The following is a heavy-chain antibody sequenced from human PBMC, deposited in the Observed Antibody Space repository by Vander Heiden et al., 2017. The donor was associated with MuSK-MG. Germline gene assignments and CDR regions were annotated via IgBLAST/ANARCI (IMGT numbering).Heavy chain of an antibody. J-gene: IGHJ3*02. CDR1: GFIFRSFS. D-gene: IGHD6-13*01. Sequence: EVQVVESGGGLVNPGGSLRLSCAASGFIFRSFSMNWVRQAQGKGLEWVSSISGTSTYIYYADSVKGRFTISRDNARNSLYLQMNSLTAEDTAVYYCARGTSSSWFNRAFDIWGQGAMVTVSS. V-gene: IGHV3-21*01. CDR3: ARGTSSSWFNRAFDI. CDR2: ISGTSTYI.